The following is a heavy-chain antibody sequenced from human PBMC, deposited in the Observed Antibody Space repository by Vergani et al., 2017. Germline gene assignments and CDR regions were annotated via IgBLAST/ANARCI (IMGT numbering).Heavy chain of an antibody. V-gene: IGHV3-21*01. CDR3: ARPQAVGANKWYDP. D-gene: IGHD1-26*01. J-gene: IGHJ5*02. CDR1: GFTFSSYS. Sequence: EVQLVESGGGLVKPGGSLRLSCAASGFTFSSYSMNWVRQAPGKGLEWVSSISSSSSYIYYADSVKGRFTISRDNAKNSLYLQMNSLRAEDTSVYYCARPQAVGANKWYDPWDRGTLVDVSS. CDR2: ISSSSSYI.